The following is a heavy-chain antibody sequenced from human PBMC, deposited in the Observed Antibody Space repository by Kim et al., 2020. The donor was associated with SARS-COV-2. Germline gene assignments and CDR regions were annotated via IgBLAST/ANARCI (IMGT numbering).Heavy chain of an antibody. J-gene: IGHJ6*03. CDR3: AKEGKLQLLFTGYYYYMDV. CDR1: GFTFSSYA. CDR2: ISASGAST. V-gene: IGHV3-23*01. D-gene: IGHD2-2*01. Sequence: GGSLRLSCEASGFTFSSYAMNWVRQAPGKGLEWVSVISASGASTYYADSVKGRFTISRDNSKNTLYVQMNSLRAEDTAVYYCAKEGKLQLLFTGYYYYMDVWGKGTTVTVSS.